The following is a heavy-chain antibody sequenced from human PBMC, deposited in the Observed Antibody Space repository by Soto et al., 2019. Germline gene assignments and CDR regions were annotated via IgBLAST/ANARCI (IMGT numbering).Heavy chain of an antibody. CDR1: GFIFGDYW. J-gene: IGHJ4*02. V-gene: IGHV3-7*05. Sequence: GGSLRLSCAASGFIFGDYWVSWIRQAPGKGLEWVANTRQDGGEKNFVDSVKGRFIISRDNAKNSLYLQMNSLRAEDTAVYYCARHRGGSYYFDYWGLGTLVTVSS. CDR3: ARHRGGSYYFDY. D-gene: IGHD1-26*01. CDR2: TRQDGGEK.